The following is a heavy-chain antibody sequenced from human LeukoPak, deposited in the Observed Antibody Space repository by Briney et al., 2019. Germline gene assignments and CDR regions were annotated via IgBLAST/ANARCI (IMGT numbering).Heavy chain of an antibody. CDR1: GGSFSGYY. D-gene: IGHD3-9*01. J-gene: IGHJ5*02. CDR2: INHSGST. CDR3: ARRGYDILTGYFQHWFDP. Sequence: SETLSLTCAVYGGSFSGYYWSWIRQPPGKGLEWIGEINHSGSTNYNPSLKSRVTISVDTSKNQFSLKLSSVTAADTAVYYCARRGYDILTGYFQHWFDPWGQGTLVTVSS. V-gene: IGHV4-34*01.